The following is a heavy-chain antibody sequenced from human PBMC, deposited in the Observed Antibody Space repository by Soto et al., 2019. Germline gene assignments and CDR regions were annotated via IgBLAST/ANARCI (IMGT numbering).Heavy chain of an antibody. CDR3: AREGAVAGTLDAFDI. D-gene: IGHD6-19*01. Sequence: ASVKVSCKASGYTFTGYYMHWVRQAPGQGLEWMGWINPNSGGTNYAQKCQGRVTMTRDTSISTAYMELSRLRSDDTAVYYCAREGAVAGTLDAFDIWGQGTMVTVSS. V-gene: IGHV1-2*02. CDR1: GYTFTGYY. J-gene: IGHJ3*02. CDR2: INPNSGGT.